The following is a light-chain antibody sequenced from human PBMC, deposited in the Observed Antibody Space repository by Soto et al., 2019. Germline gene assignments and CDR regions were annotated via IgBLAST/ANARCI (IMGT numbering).Light chain of an antibody. CDR2: GNS. Sequence: QSVLTQPPSVSGAPGQRVTISCTGSSSNIGAGYDVHWYQQLPGTAPKLLIYGNSNRPSGVPDRFSGSKSGTSASLAIFGLQAGDGADYFCQSYDSSLRPFYVFGTGTKVTVL. V-gene: IGLV1-40*01. CDR1: SSNIGAGYD. CDR3: QSYDSSLRPFYV. J-gene: IGLJ1*01.